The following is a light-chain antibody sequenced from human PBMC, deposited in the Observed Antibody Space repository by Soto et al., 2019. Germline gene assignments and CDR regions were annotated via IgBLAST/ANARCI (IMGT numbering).Light chain of an antibody. V-gene: IGKV3-20*01. CDR2: GIS. J-gene: IGKJ1*01. CDR1: QTVDRNY. CDR3: QQYGSSPRT. Sequence: EIVLTQSPGILYLSPGEGATPPCRASQTVDRNYFAWYQQKPGQAPRLLIYGISSRATGIPDRFRGSGSGTDFTLTISRLEPEDFAVYYCQQYGSSPRTFGQGTKVDIK.